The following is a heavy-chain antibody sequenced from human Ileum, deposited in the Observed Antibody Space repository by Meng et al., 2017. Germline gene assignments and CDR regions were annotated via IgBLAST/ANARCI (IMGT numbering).Heavy chain of an antibody. Sequence: SETLSLTCTVSGGAFRSSSYYWGWIRQPPGKVLEWIGYIDNRGDSYYSSSLRSRVTISADTSQNQISLLLNSVTAADAAVYFCAGGLTEWSKKDSFDVWGQGTMVTVSS. D-gene: IGHD3-3*01. CDR2: IDNRGDS. CDR1: GGAFRSSSYY. J-gene: IGHJ3*01. CDR3: AGGLTEWSKKDSFDV. V-gene: IGHV4-39*07.